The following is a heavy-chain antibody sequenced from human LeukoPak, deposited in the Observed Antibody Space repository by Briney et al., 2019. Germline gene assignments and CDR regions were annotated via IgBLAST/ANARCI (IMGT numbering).Heavy chain of an antibody. J-gene: IGHJ4*02. CDR1: GFTFSSYA. V-gene: IGHV3-30*02. CDR3: AKDLRQKVATIVALDY. Sequence: GGSLRLSWAALGFTFSSYAMHWVRQAPGTGLEWVAFIRYDGSIKYYADSVKGRFTISRDNSKNTLYLQMNSLRGEDTAVYYCAKDLRQKVATIVALDYWGQGTLVTVSS. CDR2: IRYDGSIK. D-gene: IGHD5-12*01.